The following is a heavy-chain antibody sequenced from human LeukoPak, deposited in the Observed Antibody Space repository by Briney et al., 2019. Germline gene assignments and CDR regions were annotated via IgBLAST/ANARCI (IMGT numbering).Heavy chain of an antibody. CDR1: GGSFSGYY. CDR2: INHSGSI. V-gene: IGHV4-34*01. J-gene: IGHJ4*02. CDR3: ARLPDPVAGGDY. Sequence: SETLSLTCAVYGGSFSGYYWSWIRQPPGKGLEWIGEINHSGSINYNPSLKSRVTISVDTSKNQFSLKLSSVTAADTAVYYCARLPDPVAGGDYWGQGTLVTVSS. D-gene: IGHD6-19*01.